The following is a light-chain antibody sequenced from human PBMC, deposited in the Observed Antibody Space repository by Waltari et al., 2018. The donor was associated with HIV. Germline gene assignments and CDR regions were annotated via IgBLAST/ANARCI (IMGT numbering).Light chain of an antibody. CDR3: QQYNNWPKT. J-gene: IGKJ1*01. V-gene: IGKV3-15*01. CDR1: QSVSNN. Sequence: EIVVTQSPATLSVSPGERATLSCRASQSVSNNLAWYPQKPGQAPRLLIYDASTRATGIPARFSGSGSGTDFTLTISSLQSEDFAVFYCQQYNNWPKTFGQGTKVEIK. CDR2: DAS.